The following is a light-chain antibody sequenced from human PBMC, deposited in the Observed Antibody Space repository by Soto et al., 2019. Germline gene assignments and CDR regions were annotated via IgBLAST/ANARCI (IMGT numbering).Light chain of an antibody. V-gene: IGKV1-13*02. CDR3: QQFNSYPGT. CDR2: DTS. J-gene: IGKJ2*01. CDR1: QGISSA. Sequence: AIPLTQSPSSLSASVGDRVTITCRASQGISSALAWYQQKPGKAPKLLIYDTSSLESGVPSRFSGSGSGTDFTLTISSLQPEDFATYYCQQFNSYPGTFGQGTKLEIK.